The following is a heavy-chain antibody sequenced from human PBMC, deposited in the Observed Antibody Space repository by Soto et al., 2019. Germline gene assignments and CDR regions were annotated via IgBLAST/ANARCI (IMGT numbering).Heavy chain of an antibody. CDR1: GGSISSSSYY. CDR2: IYYSGST. V-gene: IGHV4-39*01. Sequence: QLQLQESGPGLVKPSETLSLTCTVSGGSISSSSYYWGWIRQPPGKGLEWIGSIYYSGSTYYNPSLKSRVTISVDTSKNQFSLKLSSVTAADTAVYYCARHIEGLYGDLEYYFDYWGQGTLVTVSS. CDR3: ARHIEGLYGDLEYYFDY. D-gene: IGHD4-17*01. J-gene: IGHJ4*02.